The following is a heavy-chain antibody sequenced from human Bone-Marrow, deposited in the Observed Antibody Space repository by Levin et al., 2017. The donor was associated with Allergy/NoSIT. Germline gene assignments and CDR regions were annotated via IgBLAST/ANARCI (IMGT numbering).Heavy chain of an antibody. CDR2: IYADGRT. D-gene: IGHD4-11*01. Sequence: GGSLRLSCTVSRFLVSSNYMSWVRQAPGKGLEWVSMIYADGRTYYADSAKGRFTISRDISKNIVYLQMNNLRVDDTALYYCASSSYSHSWFDGWGQGTRDTGSS. J-gene: IGHJ5*02. V-gene: IGHV3-53*01. CDR1: RFLVSSNY. CDR3: ASSSYSHSWFDG.